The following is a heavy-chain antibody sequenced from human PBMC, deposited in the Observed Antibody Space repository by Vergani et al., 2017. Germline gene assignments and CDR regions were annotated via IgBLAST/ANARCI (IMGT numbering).Heavy chain of an antibody. CDR3: ARSRIQLWAHAFDI. CDR2: IKPDGSEK. V-gene: IGHV3-7*01. CDR1: GFTFSSYW. D-gene: IGHD5-18*01. J-gene: IGHJ3*02. Sequence: VQLVESGGGLVQPGGSLRLSCAASGFTFSSYWMSWVRQAPGKGLEWVANIKPDGSEKYYVDSVKGRFTISRDNAKNSLYLQMNSLRADDTAVYYCARSRIQLWAHAFDIWGQGTMVTVSS.